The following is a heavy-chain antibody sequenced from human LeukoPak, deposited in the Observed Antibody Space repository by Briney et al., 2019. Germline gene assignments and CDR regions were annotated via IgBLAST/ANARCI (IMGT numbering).Heavy chain of an antibody. D-gene: IGHD6-13*01. Sequence: PGGSLRLSCAASGFTFSSYAMSWVRQAPGKGLEWVSAISDDGGSTYYADSVKGRFTISRDNAKNSLYLQMNSLKTEDTAVYYCTTEISSSWSPSFDYWGQGTLVTVSS. V-gene: IGHV3-23*01. CDR3: TTEISSSWSPSFDY. J-gene: IGHJ4*02. CDR1: GFTFSSYA. CDR2: ISDDGGST.